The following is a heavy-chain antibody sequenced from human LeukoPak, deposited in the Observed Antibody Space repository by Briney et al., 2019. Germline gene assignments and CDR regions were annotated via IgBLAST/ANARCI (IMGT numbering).Heavy chain of an antibody. CDR3: AKEVLIAAAGTPWFDP. CDR1: GFTFSSYG. D-gene: IGHD6-13*01. CDR2: ISYDGSNK. J-gene: IGHJ5*02. V-gene: IGHV3-30*18. Sequence: GGSLRLSCAASGFTFSSYGMHWVRQAPGKGLEWVAVISYDGSNKYYADSVKGRFTISRDNSKNTLYLQMNSLRAEDTAVYYCAKEVLIAAAGTPWFDPWGQGTLVTVSS.